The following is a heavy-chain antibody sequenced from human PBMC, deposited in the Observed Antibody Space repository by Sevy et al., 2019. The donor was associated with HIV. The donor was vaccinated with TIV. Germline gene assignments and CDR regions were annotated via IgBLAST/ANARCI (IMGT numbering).Heavy chain of an antibody. V-gene: IGHV1-46*01. CDR1: GYTFTSYY. CDR2: INPSGGST. D-gene: IGHD2-15*01. CDR3: ARDKKEGVVVAATTYRRHNRYFDI. Sequence: ASVKVSCKASGYTFTSYYMHWVRQAPGQGLEWMGIINPSGGSTSYAQKFQGRVTMTRDTSTGTVYMELSSLRSEATAVYYCARDKKEGVVVAATTYRRHNRYFDIWGQGTMVTVSS. J-gene: IGHJ3*02.